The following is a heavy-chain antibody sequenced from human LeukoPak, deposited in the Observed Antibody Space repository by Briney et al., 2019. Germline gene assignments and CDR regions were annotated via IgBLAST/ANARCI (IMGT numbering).Heavy chain of an antibody. Sequence: GSLRLSCAASGFTFSGYSMNWVRQAPGKGLEWVSSISFGSSYVYYADSAKGRFTISRDNAKNSLYLQMNSLRAEDTAVYYCARQSSGYDLGYWGQGTLVTVSS. CDR3: ARQSSGYDLGY. V-gene: IGHV3-21*01. CDR1: GFTFSGYS. J-gene: IGHJ4*02. D-gene: IGHD5-12*01. CDR2: ISFGSSYV.